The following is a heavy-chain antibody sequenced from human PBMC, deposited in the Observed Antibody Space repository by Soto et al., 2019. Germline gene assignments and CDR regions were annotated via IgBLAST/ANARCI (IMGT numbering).Heavy chain of an antibody. D-gene: IGHD2-15*01. Sequence: SETLSLTCTVSGGSISSGGYYWSWIRQHPGKGLEWIGYIYYSGSTYYNPSLKSRVTISVDTSKDQFSLRLSSVTAADTAVYYGARENGCSGGGCYSGVIDYYYYGMDVWGQGTTVTVSS. CDR2: IYYSGST. V-gene: IGHV4-31*03. J-gene: IGHJ6*02. CDR1: GGSISSGGYY. CDR3: ARENGCSGGGCYSGVIDYYYYGMDV.